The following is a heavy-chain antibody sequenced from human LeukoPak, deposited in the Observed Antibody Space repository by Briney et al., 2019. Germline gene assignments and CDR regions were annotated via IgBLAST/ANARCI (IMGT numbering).Heavy chain of an antibody. CDR1: GYTFTGYY. Sequence: ASVKVSCKASGYTFTGYYMHWVRQAPGQGLEWMGWINPNSGGTNYAQKFQGRVTMTRDTSISTAYMELSRLRSDGTAVYYCAREGVAGTKYYFDYWGQGTLVTVSS. J-gene: IGHJ4*02. CDR2: INPNSGGT. CDR3: AREGVAGTKYYFDY. D-gene: IGHD6-19*01. V-gene: IGHV1-2*02.